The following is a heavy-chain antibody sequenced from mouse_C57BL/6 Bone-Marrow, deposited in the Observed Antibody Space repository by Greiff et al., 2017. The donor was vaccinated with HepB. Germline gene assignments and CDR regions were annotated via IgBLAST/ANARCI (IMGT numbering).Heavy chain of an antibody. CDR2: IYPGSGST. CDR3: ARSGYYDYAAY. D-gene: IGHD2-4*01. CDR1: GYTFTSYW. V-gene: IGHV1-55*01. Sequence: QVHVKQPGAELVKPGASVKMSCKASGYTFTSYWITWVKQRPGQGLEWIGDIYPGSGSTNYNEKFKSKATLTVDTSSSTAYMQLSSLTSEDSAVYYCARSGYYDYAAYWGQGTLVTVSA. J-gene: IGHJ3*01.